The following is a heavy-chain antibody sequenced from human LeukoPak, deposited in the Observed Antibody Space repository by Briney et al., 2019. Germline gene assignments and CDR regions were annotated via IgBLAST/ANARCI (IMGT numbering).Heavy chain of an antibody. Sequence: PSETLSLTCAVYGGSFSGHYWSWIRQPPGKGLEWIGEINHSGGANYNPSLKSRVTMSVDTSKNQFSLKLSSVTAADTAVYYCARYTRPRHRYWYFDLWGRGTLVTVSS. D-gene: IGHD1-14*01. J-gene: IGHJ2*01. CDR2: INHSGGA. CDR3: ARYTRPRHRYWYFDL. V-gene: IGHV4-34*01. CDR1: GGSFSGHY.